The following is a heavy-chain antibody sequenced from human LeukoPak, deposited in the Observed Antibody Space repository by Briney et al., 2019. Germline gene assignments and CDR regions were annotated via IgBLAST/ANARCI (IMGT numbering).Heavy chain of an antibody. CDR2: ISAYNGNT. J-gene: IGHJ6*03. D-gene: IGHD3-22*01. CDR1: GYTFTSYG. V-gene: IGHV1-18*01. CDR3: ARRIPPTYYYDSSGYYSYYYYYMDV. Sequence: GASVKVSCKASGYTFTSYGISWVRQAPGQGLEWMGWISAYNGNTNYAQKLQGRVTMTTDTSTSTAYMEPRSLRSDDTAVYYCARRIPPTYYYDSSGYYSYYYYYMDVWGKGTTVTVSS.